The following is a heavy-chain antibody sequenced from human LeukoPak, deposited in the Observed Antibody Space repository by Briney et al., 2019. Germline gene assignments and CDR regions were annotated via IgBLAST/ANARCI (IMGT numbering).Heavy chain of an antibody. V-gene: IGHV5-10-1*01. D-gene: IGHD3-22*01. Sequence: HGESLKISCKGSGYSFTSYWITWVRQMPGKGLEWMGRIDPSDSYTNYSPSFQGHVTISADKSISTAYLQWSSLKASDTAMNYCARRYYDTSGYDYWGQGTLVTVSS. J-gene: IGHJ4*02. CDR2: IDPSDSYT. CDR1: GYSFTSYW. CDR3: ARRYYDTSGYDY.